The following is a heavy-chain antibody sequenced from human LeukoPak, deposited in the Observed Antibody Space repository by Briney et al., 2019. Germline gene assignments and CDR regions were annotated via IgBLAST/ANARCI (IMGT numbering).Heavy chain of an antibody. V-gene: IGHV3-30-3*01. CDR1: GFTFSSYA. Sequence: GGSLRLSCAASGFTFSSYAMHWVRQAPGKGLEWVAVISYDGSNKYYADSVKGRFTVSRDISKNTVYLQMNGLKAEDTAVYYCARDDCSTTPCYAYWGQGTLVTVSS. CDR2: ISYDGSNK. J-gene: IGHJ4*02. CDR3: ARDDCSTTPCYAY. D-gene: IGHD2-2*01.